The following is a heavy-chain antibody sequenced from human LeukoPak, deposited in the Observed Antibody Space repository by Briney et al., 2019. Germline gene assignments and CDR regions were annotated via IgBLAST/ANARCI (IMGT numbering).Heavy chain of an antibody. CDR3: ARSTLGSGWYVDY. D-gene: IGHD6-19*01. V-gene: IGHV4-34*01. CDR2: INHSGST. CDR1: GGSFSGYY. Sequence: PSETLSLTCAVYGGSFSGYYWSWIRQPPGKGLEWIGEINHSGSTNYNPSLKSRVTISVDTSKNQFSLKLSSVTAADTAVYYCARSTLGSGWYVDYWGQGTLVTVSS. J-gene: IGHJ4*02.